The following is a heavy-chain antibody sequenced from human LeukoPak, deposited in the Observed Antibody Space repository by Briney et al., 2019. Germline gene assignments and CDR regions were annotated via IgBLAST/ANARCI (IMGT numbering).Heavy chain of an antibody. J-gene: IGHJ4*02. CDR2: INPNSSGT. CDR1: GYTFTGYY. CDR3: ARGKGYYHYFDY. Sequence: ASVKVSCKASGYTFTGYYMHWVRQAPGQGLEWMGWINPNSSGTNYAQKFQGRVTMTRDTSISTAYMELSRLRSDDTAVYYCARGKGYYHYFDYWGQGTLVTVSS. V-gene: IGHV1-2*02. D-gene: IGHD3-22*01.